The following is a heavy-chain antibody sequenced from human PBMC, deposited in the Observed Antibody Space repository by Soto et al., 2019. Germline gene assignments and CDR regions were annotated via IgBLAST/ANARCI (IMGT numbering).Heavy chain of an antibody. CDR3: ARGMGITATGRYDY. D-gene: IGHD6-13*01. CDR2: IASSSSTI. V-gene: IGHV3-48*01. J-gene: IGHJ4*02. Sequence: EVQLVESGGGSVQPGGSLRLSCAASGITFSGNGMNWVRQAPGKGLEWVSYIASSSSTIYYADSVKGRFTISRDNAKNSLHLQMNSLRVDDTAVYYCARGMGITATGRYDYWGQGILVTVSS. CDR1: GITFSGNG.